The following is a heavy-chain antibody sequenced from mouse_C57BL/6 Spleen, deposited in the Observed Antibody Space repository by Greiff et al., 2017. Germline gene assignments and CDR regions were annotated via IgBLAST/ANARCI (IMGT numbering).Heavy chain of an antibody. Sequence: QVQLQQSGAELMKPGASVKLSCKATGYTFTGYWIEWVKQRPGHGLEWIGEILPGSGSTNYNEKFKGKATFTADTSSNTAYMQLISLTTEDSAIYYCARALFITTVEGFAYWGQGTLVTVSA. V-gene: IGHV1-9*01. J-gene: IGHJ3*01. CDR2: ILPGSGST. D-gene: IGHD1-1*01. CDR3: ARALFITTVEGFAY. CDR1: GYTFTGYW.